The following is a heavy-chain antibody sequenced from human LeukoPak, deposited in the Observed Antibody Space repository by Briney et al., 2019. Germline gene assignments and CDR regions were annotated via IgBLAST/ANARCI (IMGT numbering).Heavy chain of an antibody. CDR3: ARQDSWGYYDSSGYWFDP. CDR2: IYYSGST. J-gene: IGHJ5*02. CDR1: GGSISSSSYY. D-gene: IGHD3-22*01. Sequence: SETLSLTCTVSGGSISSSSYYWGWLRQPPGKGLEWIVSIYYSGSTYYNPSLKSRVTISVDTSKNQFSLKLSSVTAADTAVYYCARQDSWGYYDSSGYWFDPWGQGTLVTVSS. V-gene: IGHV4-39*01.